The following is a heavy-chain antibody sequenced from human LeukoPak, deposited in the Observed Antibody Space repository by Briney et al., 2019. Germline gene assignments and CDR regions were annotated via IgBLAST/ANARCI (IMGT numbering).Heavy chain of an antibody. V-gene: IGHV4-34*01. D-gene: IGHD3-9*01. CDR2: INHSGST. Sequence: SETLSLTCAVYGGSFSGYYWSWIRQPPGKGLEWIGEINHSGSTNYNPSLKSRGTISVDTSKNQFSLKLSSVTAADTAVYYCARGHYDILTGYPIDYWGQGTLVTVSS. CDR3: ARGHYDILTGYPIDY. J-gene: IGHJ4*02. CDR1: GGSFSGYY.